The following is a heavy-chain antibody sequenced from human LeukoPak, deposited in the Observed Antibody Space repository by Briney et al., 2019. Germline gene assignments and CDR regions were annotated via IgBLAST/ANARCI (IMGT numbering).Heavy chain of an antibody. CDR1: GFTFSSYG. CDR2: IWYDGSNK. J-gene: IGHJ4*02. Sequence: GGSLRLSCAASGFTFSSYGMHWVRQAPGKGLEWVAVIWYDGSNKYYADSVKGRFTISRDNSKNTLYLQMNSLRAEDTAVYYCANSGYSGYDSHSLDYWGQGTLVTVSS. D-gene: IGHD5-12*01. CDR3: ANSGYSGYDSHSLDY. V-gene: IGHV3-33*06.